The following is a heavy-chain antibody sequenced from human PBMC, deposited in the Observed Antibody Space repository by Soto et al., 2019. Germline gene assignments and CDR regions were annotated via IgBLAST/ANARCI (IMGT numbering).Heavy chain of an antibody. CDR2: IRSKAYGGTT. J-gene: IGHJ6*02. CDR3: TRFLDYGSQYYYGMDV. CDR1: GFTFGDYA. Sequence: PGGSLRLSCTASGFTFGDYAMSWVRQAPGKGLEWVGFIRSKAYGGTTEYAASVKGRFTISRDDSKSIAYLQMNSLKTEDTAVYYCTRFLDYGSQYYYGMDVWGQGTPVTVSS. V-gene: IGHV3-49*04. D-gene: IGHD4-17*01.